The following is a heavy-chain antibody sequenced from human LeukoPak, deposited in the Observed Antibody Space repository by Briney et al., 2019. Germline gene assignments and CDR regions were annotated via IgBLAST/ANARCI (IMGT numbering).Heavy chain of an antibody. CDR2: IYTSGST. CDR3: AREGYSYGATYFDY. D-gene: IGHD5-18*01. V-gene: IGHV4-61*02. Sequence: SQTLSLTCTVSGGSISSGSYYWSWIRQPAGKGLEWIGRIYTSGSTNYNPSLKSRVTISVDTSKNQFSLKLSSVTAADTAVYYCAREGYSYGATYFDYWGQGTLVTVSS. CDR1: GGSISSGSYY. J-gene: IGHJ4*02.